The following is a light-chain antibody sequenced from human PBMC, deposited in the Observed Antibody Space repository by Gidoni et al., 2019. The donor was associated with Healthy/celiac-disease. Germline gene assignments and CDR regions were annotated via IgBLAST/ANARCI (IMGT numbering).Light chain of an antibody. Sequence: AIRMTKSPSSLSASTGDRVTITCRASQGISSYLAWYQQKPGKAPKLLIYAASTLQSGVPSRFSGSGSGTDFTLTISCLQSEDFATYYCQQYYSYPQVTFGGGTKVEIK. CDR3: QQYYSYPQVT. CDR2: AAS. V-gene: IGKV1-8*01. CDR1: QGISSY. J-gene: IGKJ4*01.